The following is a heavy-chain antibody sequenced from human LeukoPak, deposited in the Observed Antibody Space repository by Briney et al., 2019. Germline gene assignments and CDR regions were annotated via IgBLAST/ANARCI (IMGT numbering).Heavy chain of an antibody. J-gene: IGHJ6*02. D-gene: IGHD3-3*01. CDR2: IYSGGST. CDR3: AKSVAIYFYYGLDV. Sequence: SGGSLRLSCAASGFTVSSNYMSWVRQAPGKGLEWVSVIYSGGSTYYADSVKGRFTISRDNSKNTLYLQMNSLRAEDTAPYYCAKSVAIYFYYGLDVWGQGTTVTVSS. V-gene: IGHV3-53*05. CDR1: GFTVSSNY.